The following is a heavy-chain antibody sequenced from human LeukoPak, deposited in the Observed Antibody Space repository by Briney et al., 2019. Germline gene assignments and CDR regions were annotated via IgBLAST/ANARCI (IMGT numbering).Heavy chain of an antibody. J-gene: IGHJ4*02. CDR2: INHSGST. CDR1: GFTFGDYA. V-gene: IGHV4-34*01. Sequence: GSLRLSCTASGFTFGDYAMSWVRQAPGKGLEWIGEINHSGSTNYNPSLKSRVTISVDTSKNQFSLKLSSVTAADTAVYYCARLKLWSPIQFFDYWGQGTLVTVSS. CDR3: ARLKLWSPIQFFDY. D-gene: IGHD5-18*01.